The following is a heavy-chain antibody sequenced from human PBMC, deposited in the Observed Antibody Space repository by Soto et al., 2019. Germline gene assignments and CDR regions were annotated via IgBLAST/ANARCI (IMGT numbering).Heavy chain of an antibody. V-gene: IGHV3-23*01. J-gene: IGHJ4*02. CDR1: GFTFSSYA. D-gene: IGHD5-18*01. CDR2: ISGSGGST. Sequence: GGSLRLSCAASGFTFSSYAMSWVRQAPGKGLEWVSAISGSGGSTYYADSVKGRFTISRDNSTNTLYLQMNSLRAEDTAVYYCAKDLAEIQLWFRGFLDYWGQGTLVTVSS. CDR3: AKDLAEIQLWFRGFLDY.